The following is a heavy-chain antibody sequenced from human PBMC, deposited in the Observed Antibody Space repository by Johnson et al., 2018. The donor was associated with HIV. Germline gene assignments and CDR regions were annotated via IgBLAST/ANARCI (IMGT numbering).Heavy chain of an antibody. V-gene: IGHV3-7*05. CDR2: IKQDGTEM. CDR1: RFTFSSYW. Sequence: VQLVESGGGLVQPGGSLRLSCAASRFTFSSYWMTWVRQAPGKGLEWVANIKQDGTEMYYADSVKGRFTISRDNSKNTLYLQMDSLRAEDTALYYCARDRVGATPRTGYDAFDIWGQGTMVTVSS. D-gene: IGHD1-26*01. CDR3: ARDRVGATPRTGYDAFDI. J-gene: IGHJ3*02.